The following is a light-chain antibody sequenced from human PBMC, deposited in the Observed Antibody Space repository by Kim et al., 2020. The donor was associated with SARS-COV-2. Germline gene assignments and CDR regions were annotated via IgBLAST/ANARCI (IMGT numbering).Light chain of an antibody. CDR1: QSVSSNF. CDR3: QHYDNLPRT. J-gene: IGKJ1*01. CDR2: GAS. V-gene: IGKV3-20*01. Sequence: EIVLTQSPGNLSLSPGERATLSCRASQSVSSNFLAWYQQKPGQAPRLLIYGASSRAAGIPDRFSGSGSGTDFTLTITRLEPEDFAVYYCQHYDNLPRTFGQGTKVDIK.